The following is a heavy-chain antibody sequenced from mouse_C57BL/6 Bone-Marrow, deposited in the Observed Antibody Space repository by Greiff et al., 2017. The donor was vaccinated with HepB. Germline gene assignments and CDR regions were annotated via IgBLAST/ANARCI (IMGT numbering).Heavy chain of an antibody. V-gene: IGHV1-64*01. Sequence: VQLQQSGAELVKPGASVKLSCKASGYTFTSYWMHWVKQRPGQGLEWIGMIHPNSGSTNYNEKFKSKATLTVYKSSSTAYMQLSSLTSEDSAVYYCARGGLSSYVGYAMDYWGQGTSVTVSS. J-gene: IGHJ4*01. CDR1: GYTFTSYW. CDR2: IHPNSGST. D-gene: IGHD1-1*01. CDR3: ARGGLSSYVGYAMDY.